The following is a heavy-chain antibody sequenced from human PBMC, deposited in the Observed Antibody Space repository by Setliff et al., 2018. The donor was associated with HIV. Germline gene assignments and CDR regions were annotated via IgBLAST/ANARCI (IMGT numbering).Heavy chain of an antibody. CDR1: GLLFTNAW. D-gene: IGHD6-13*01. CDR2: IKTKTDGGTT. Sequence: GGSLRLSCAASGLLFTNAWMSWVRQAPGKGLEWVGRIKTKTDGGTTDYAAPVKGRFTISRDDSKGIAYLQMNSLKTEDTALYYCTRDGRHSSSWDYHYHYMDVWGKGTTVTVSS. V-gene: IGHV3-15*01. J-gene: IGHJ6*03. CDR3: TRDGRHSSSWDYHYHYMDV.